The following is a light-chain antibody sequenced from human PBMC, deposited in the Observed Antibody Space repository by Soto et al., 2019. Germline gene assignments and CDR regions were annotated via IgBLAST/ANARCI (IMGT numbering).Light chain of an antibody. V-gene: IGKV1-33*01. J-gene: IGKJ2*01. CDR2: DAA. CDR3: QQFQSAPYT. CDR1: QDIGTF. Sequence: DIQMTQSPSPLSASVGDRVTISCQASQDIGTFLNWYQQTSGKAPRLLIYDAAHLETGVSSRFSGSGSGTHLTFPISSLQPEDGGTYYCQQFQSAPYTFGQGT.